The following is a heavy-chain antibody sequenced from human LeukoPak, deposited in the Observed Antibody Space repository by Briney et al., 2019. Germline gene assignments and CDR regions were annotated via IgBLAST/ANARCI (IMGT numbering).Heavy chain of an antibody. D-gene: IGHD3-9*01. CDR2: ISSVGTTI. CDR1: GFTFSNFA. V-gene: IGHV3-48*03. CDR3: ARDLMPYVDPEYFDH. J-gene: IGHJ4*02. Sequence: GGSLRLSCEASGFTFSNFAMNWVRQAPGEGLEWISFISSVGTTISYDESVRDRFTISRDNARNSLFLQMNSLRVEDTAVYYCARDLMPYVDPEYFDHWGQGALVTVSS.